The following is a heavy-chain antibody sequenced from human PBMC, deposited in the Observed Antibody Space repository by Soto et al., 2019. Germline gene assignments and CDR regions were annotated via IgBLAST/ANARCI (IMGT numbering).Heavy chain of an antibody. CDR3: AKQGAAATFDY. Sequence: GGSLRLSCAASGFTCSSYGMHWVRQAPGKGLEWVAVISYDGSNKYYADSVKGRFTISRDNSKNTLYLQMNSLRAEDTAVYYCAKQGAAATFDYWGQGTLVTVSS. J-gene: IGHJ4*02. CDR1: GFTCSSYG. D-gene: IGHD6-13*01. CDR2: ISYDGSNK. V-gene: IGHV3-30*18.